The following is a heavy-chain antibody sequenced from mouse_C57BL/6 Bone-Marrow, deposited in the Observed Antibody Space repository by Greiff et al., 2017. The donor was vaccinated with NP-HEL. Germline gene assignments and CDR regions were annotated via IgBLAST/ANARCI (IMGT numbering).Heavy chain of an antibody. CDR1: GYTFTSYW. CDR3: ARGGWLGDY. CDR2: IYPGSGST. V-gene: IGHV1-55*01. Sequence: QVQLQQPGAELVKPGASVKMSCKASGYTFTSYWITWVKQRPGQGLEWIGDIYPGSGSTNYNEKFKSKATLTVDPSSSTAYMQLSSLTSADSAVYYCARGGWLGDYWGQGTTLTVSS. D-gene: IGHD2-3*01. J-gene: IGHJ2*01.